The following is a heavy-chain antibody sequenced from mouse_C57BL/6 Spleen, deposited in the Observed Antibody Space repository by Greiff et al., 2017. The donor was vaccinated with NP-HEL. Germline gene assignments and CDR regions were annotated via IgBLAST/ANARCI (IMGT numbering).Heavy chain of an antibody. CDR1: GYAFSSSW. CDR2: IYPGDGDT. D-gene: IGHD2-3*01. V-gene: IGHV1-82*01. J-gene: IGHJ2*01. Sequence: QVQLQQSGPELVKPGASVKISCKASGYAFSSSWMNWVKQRPGKGLEWIGRIYPGDGDTNYNGKFKGKATLTADKSSSTAYMQLSSLTSEDSAVYFCAKVYDGYYGYWGQGTTLTVSS. CDR3: AKVYDGYYGY.